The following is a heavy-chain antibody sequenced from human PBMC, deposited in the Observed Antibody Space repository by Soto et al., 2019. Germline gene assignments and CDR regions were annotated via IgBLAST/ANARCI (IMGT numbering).Heavy chain of an antibody. Sequence: PGGSLRLSCAASGFSFSSYAMSWVRQAPGKGLDWVAGISAGGSGTYYADSVRGRFTISRDNSKNTLFLQMNSLRDEDTALYYCGKDPNGDYVGAQDMWGQGTTVTVSS. V-gene: IGHV3-23*01. CDR2: ISAGGSGT. D-gene: IGHD4-17*01. CDR1: GFSFSSYA. CDR3: GKDPNGDYVGAQDM. J-gene: IGHJ3*02.